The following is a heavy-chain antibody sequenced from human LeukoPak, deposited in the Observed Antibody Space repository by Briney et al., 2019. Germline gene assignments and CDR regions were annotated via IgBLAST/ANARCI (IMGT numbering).Heavy chain of an antibody. D-gene: IGHD1-7*01. Sequence: GGSLRLSCAASGFTFSSYSMNWVRQAPGKGLEWVSSISSSSSYIYYADSVKGRFTISRDNARNSLYLQMNSLRAEDTAVYYCASLGITGTTGDYWGQGTLVTVSS. J-gene: IGHJ4*02. V-gene: IGHV3-21*01. CDR1: GFTFSSYS. CDR3: ASLGITGTTGDY. CDR2: ISSSSSYI.